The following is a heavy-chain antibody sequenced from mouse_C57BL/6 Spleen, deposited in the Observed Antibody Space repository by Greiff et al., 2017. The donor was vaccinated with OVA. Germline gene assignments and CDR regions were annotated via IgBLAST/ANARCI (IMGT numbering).Heavy chain of an antibody. D-gene: IGHD1-1*01. CDR2: INPSNGGT. CDR1: GYTFTSYW. CDR3: ARSDYGSSDWYFDV. Sequence: VQLQQPGTELVKPGASVKLSCKASGYTFTSYWMHWVKQRPGQGLEWIGNINPSNGGTNYNEKFKSKATLTVDKSSSTAYILLSSLTSEDSAVYYCARSDYGSSDWYFDVWGTGTTVTVSS. V-gene: IGHV1-53*01. J-gene: IGHJ1*03.